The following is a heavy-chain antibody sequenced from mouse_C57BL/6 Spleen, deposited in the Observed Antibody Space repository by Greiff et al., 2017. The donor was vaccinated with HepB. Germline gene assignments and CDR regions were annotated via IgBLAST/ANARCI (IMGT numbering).Heavy chain of an antibody. Sequence: VQLLESGAELVKPGASVKMSCKASGYTFTSYWITWVKQRPGQGLEWIGDIYPGSGSTNYNEKFQSKATPTVDTSSSTAYMQLSSLTSEDSAVYYCARSDYYGSVFDYWGKGTTLTVSS. D-gene: IGHD1-1*01. CDR3: ARSDYYGSVFDY. CDR2: IYPGSGST. V-gene: IGHV1-55*01. J-gene: IGHJ2*01. CDR1: GYTFTSYW.